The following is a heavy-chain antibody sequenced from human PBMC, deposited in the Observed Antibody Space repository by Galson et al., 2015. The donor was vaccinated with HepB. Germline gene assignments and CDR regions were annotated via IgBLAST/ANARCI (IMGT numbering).Heavy chain of an antibody. V-gene: IGHV1-2*06. Sequence: SVKVSCKASGYTFTDYYINWVRQAPGQGLEWIGRINPNTGDTNYAQKFQGRVSMTRDTSITTPFMELSRLTSDDTAVYYCARSPLRERSFDYWGQGTLVTVSS. D-gene: IGHD1-26*01. J-gene: IGHJ4*02. CDR3: ARSPLRERSFDY. CDR2: INPNTGDT. CDR1: GYTFTDYY.